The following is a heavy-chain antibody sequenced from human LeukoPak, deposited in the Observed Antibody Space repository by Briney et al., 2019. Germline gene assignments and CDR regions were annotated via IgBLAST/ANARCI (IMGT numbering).Heavy chain of an antibody. J-gene: IGHJ4*02. CDR1: GFSVRYAR. Sequence: GGSLRLFCAACGFSVRYARMNWVREAPGKGLEWIGRFTSKSDGGTTDYTAPVKGRFTISSDDSRNTLYLQMNSLKTEDTAVYYCTGNNFDYWGQGTLVTVSS. CDR2: FTSKSDGGTT. CDR3: TGNNFDY. V-gene: IGHV3-15*01. D-gene: IGHD4-23*01.